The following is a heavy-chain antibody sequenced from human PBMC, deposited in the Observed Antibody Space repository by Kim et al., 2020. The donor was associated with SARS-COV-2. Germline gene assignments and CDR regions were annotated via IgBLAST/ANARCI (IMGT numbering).Heavy chain of an antibody. D-gene: IGHD3-22*01. V-gene: IGHV4-34*01. CDR3: ARGRWLRDYYYYYGMDV. J-gene: IGHJ6*02. Sequence: SETLSLTCAVYGGSFSGYYWSWIRQPPGKGLEWIGEINHSGSTNYNPSLKSRVTISVDTSKNQFSLKLSSVTAADTAVYYCARGRWLRDYYYYYGMDVWGQGTTVTVSS. CDR2: INHSGST. CDR1: GGSFSGYY.